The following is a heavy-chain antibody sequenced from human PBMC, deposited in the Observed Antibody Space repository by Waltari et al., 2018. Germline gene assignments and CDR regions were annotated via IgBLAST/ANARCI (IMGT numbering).Heavy chain of an antibody. CDR1: GFTVSSTY. V-gene: IGHV3-53*01. CDR3: ARATNWVLEAFDL. J-gene: IGHJ3*01. D-gene: IGHD1-1*01. Sequence: ELQVVESGGGLIQPGASLRLSCAASGFTVSSTYMAWVRQAPGKGPECVSGIFTSCSTYNADSVKGRFTISRDNSENTVHLQMKNLTAEDTALYYCARATNWVLEAFDLWGQGTMVTVSP. CDR2: IFTSCST.